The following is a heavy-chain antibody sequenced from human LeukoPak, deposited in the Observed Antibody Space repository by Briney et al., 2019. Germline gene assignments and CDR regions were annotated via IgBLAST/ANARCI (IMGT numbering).Heavy chain of an antibody. D-gene: IGHD2-15*01. CDR1: GFTFSSYW. CDR2: ISGSGGST. Sequence: PGGSLRLSCAASGFTFSSYWMSWVRQAPGKGLEWVSAISGSGGSTYYADSVKGRFTISRDNSKNTLYLQMNSLRAEDTAVYYCIMVVAATLRDYWGQGTLVTVSS. J-gene: IGHJ4*02. CDR3: IMVVAATLRDY. V-gene: IGHV3-23*01.